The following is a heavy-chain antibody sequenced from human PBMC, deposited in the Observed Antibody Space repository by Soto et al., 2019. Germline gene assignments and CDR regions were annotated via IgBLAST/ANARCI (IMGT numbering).Heavy chain of an antibody. CDR3: DL. V-gene: IGHV3-15*01. D-gene: IGHD2-8*01. Sequence: SGGSLRVSCAASGFTFNNAGMSWVRQAPGKGLEWVGRIKDKSDGGTTDYAAPVKGRFTISRDDSKNTLYVQMNSLKTEDTALGVFDLWGRGTLVTVSS. CDR2: IKDKSDGGTT. CDR1: GFTFNNAG. J-gene: IGHJ4*02.